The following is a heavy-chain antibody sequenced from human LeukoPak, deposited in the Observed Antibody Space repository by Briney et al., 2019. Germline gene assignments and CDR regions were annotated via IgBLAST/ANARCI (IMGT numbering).Heavy chain of an antibody. D-gene: IGHD3-10*01. CDR1: GYTFTSYG. CDR3: AREESSGITRGDAFDI. V-gene: IGHV1-18*01. J-gene: IGHJ3*02. Sequence: ASVKVSCKASGYTFTSYGISWVRQAPGQGLEWMGWISAHNGNTNYAQKLQGRVTMTTDTSTGTAYMELRSLRSDDTAVYYCAREESSGITRGDAFDIWGQGTMVTVSS. CDR2: ISAHNGNT.